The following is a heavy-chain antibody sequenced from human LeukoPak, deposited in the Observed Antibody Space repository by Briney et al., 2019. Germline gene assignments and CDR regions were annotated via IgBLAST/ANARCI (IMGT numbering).Heavy chain of an antibody. D-gene: IGHD5-24*01. CDR3: VKDIQLST. V-gene: IGHV3-23*01. CDR2: IGSSGGST. Sequence: SWIRQHPGKGLEWVSLIGSSGGSTYYADSVKGRFTISRDNFNHTLSLQMNSLRVEDTAIYYCVKDIQLSTWGLGTMVTVSS. J-gene: IGHJ3*01.